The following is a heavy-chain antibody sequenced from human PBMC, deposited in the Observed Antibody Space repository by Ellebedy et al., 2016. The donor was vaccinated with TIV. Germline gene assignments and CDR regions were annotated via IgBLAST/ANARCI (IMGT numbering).Heavy chain of an antibody. V-gene: IGHV4-61*01. Sequence: GSLRLSXTVSGGSVSSGSYYWSWIRQPPGKGLEWIGYIYYSGSTNYNPSLKSRVTISVDTSKNQFSLKLSSVTAADTAVYYCASGKNWFDPWGQGTLVTVSS. D-gene: IGHD1-14*01. CDR3: ASGKNWFDP. J-gene: IGHJ5*02. CDR1: GGSVSSGSYY. CDR2: IYYSGST.